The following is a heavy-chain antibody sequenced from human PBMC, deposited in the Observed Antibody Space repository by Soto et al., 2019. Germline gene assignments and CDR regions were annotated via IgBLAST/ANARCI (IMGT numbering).Heavy chain of an antibody. V-gene: IGHV4-59*01. Sequence: QVQLQESGPGLVKPSETLSLTCTVSGGSISSYYWSWIRQPPGKGLEWIGYIYYSGSTNYNPSLKSRVTISVDTSKNQFSLKLSSVTAADTAVYYCARLPGDSSGSNFDYWGQGTLVTVSS. D-gene: IGHD3-22*01. CDR2: IYYSGST. CDR1: GGSISSYY. CDR3: ARLPGDSSGSNFDY. J-gene: IGHJ4*02.